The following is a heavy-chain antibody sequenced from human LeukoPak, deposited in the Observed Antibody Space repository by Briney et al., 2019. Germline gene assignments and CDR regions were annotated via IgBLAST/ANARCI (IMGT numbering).Heavy chain of an antibody. CDR2: IYDSGST. J-gene: IGHJ5*02. CDR3: ARVSRVFGSSGFNWFDP. V-gene: IGHV4-59*08. D-gene: IGHD6-19*01. CDR1: GGSISSYF. Sequence: SETLSLTCTVSGGSISSYFWSWIRQPPGKGLEWIGYIYDSGSTNYNPSLKSRVTISVDTSKNQFSLKLSSVTAADTAVYYCARVSRVFGSSGFNWFDPWGQGTLVTVSS.